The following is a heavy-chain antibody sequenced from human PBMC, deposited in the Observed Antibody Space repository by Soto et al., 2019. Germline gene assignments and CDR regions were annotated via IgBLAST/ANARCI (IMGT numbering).Heavy chain of an antibody. V-gene: IGHV4-4*02. CDR1: GDTVSSPRW. Sequence: PSETLSLTCTVSGDTVSSPRWRSWVRQSPGRGLEWIGDIYHLGTTNYNPSLKRRVSISLDKSKNQFSLKLTSVTAADTAVYFCARTGKFYYYDMSGLPFEPWGPGVLVTGLL. CDR2: IYHLGTT. J-gene: IGHJ5*02. D-gene: IGHD3-22*01. CDR3: ARTGKFYYYDMSGLPFEP.